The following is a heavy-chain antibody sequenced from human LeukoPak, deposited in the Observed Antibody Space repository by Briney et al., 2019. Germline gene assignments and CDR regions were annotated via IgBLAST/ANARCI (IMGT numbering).Heavy chain of an antibody. CDR3: LKARENSGYDPVADY. CDR2: ISGGADST. V-gene: IGHV3-23*01. Sequence: GGSLRLSCAASGFSFSSCAMGWVRQAPGKGPDWVSSISGGADSTYCADSVKGRFTISRDNSKNTLYLQINSLRVEDTAIYYCLKARENSGYDPVADYWCQGAMVSVSS. CDR1: GFSFSSCA. J-gene: IGHJ4*02. D-gene: IGHD5-12*01.